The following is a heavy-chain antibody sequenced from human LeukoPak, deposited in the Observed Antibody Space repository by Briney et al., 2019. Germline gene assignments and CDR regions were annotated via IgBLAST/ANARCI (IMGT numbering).Heavy chain of an antibody. D-gene: IGHD2-15*01. CDR3: AKAAAYYYYYYMDV. CDR2: ISYDGSNK. CDR1: EFTFSSYA. Sequence: PGRSLRLSCAASEFTFSSYAMHWVRQAPGKGLDWVAVISYDGSNKYYADSVKGRFTISRDNSKNTLYLQMNSLRADDTALYYCAKAAAYYYYYYMDVWGKGTTVTVSS. J-gene: IGHJ6*03. V-gene: IGHV3-30-3*01.